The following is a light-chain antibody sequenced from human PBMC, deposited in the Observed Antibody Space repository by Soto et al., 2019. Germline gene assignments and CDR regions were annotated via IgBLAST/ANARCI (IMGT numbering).Light chain of an antibody. CDR1: QSISSW. Sequence: DIQMTQSPSTLSASVGDRDTITCRASQSISSWLAWYQQKPGKAPKLLIYDASSLESGVPSRFSGSGSGTEFTLTISSLQPDDFATYYCQQYNSYSRTLGQGTKV. J-gene: IGKJ1*01. CDR3: QQYNSYSRT. V-gene: IGKV1-5*01. CDR2: DAS.